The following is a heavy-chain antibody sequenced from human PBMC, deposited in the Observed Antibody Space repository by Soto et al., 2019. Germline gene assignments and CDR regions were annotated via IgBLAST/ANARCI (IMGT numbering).Heavy chain of an antibody. CDR3: ERNGAYSRSLSQNSDMDV. V-gene: IGHV1-69*01. CDR2: IVPMFGTA. Sequence: QVQLVQSGAEVKEPGSSVKVSCKASGGTFADFIMNWVRQTPGQGLEWMGGIVPMFGTATYAEKFKGRVTISATGSATTAYMELTSLRSEDTAVYYSERNGAYSRSLSQNSDMDVWGQGTTVPIS. D-gene: IGHD6-13*01. CDR1: GGTFADFI. J-gene: IGHJ6*02.